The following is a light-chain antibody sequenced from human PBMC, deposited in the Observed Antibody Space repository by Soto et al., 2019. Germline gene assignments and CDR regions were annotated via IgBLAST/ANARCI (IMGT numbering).Light chain of an antibody. CDR1: SSNIGTNT. CDR2: SDN. Sequence: QSVLTQPPSASGTPGQRVTISCSGSSSNIGTNTVNWYQQLPGTAPKLLIYSDNQRPSGVPDRFSGSKSGTSASLAISGLQSEDEADYHCAAWDDSLNGGGVFGGGTKLTVL. CDR3: AAWDDSLNGGGV. V-gene: IGLV1-44*01. J-gene: IGLJ2*01.